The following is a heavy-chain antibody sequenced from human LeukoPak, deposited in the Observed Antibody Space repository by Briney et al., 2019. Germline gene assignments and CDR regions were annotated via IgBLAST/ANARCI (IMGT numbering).Heavy chain of an antibody. J-gene: IGHJ3*02. D-gene: IGHD2-2*01. CDR2: INWNSGSI. V-gene: IGHV3-9*01. Sequence: PGRSLRLSCAAFGFTFDDYVMHWVRQAPGKGLEWVSSINWNSGSIDYADSVKGRFTISRDNSKNTLYVQMNSLRAEDTAVYYCAKVAGGYCSSTSCPDAFDIWGQGTMVTVSS. CDR3: AKVAGGYCSSTSCPDAFDI. CDR1: GFTFDDYV.